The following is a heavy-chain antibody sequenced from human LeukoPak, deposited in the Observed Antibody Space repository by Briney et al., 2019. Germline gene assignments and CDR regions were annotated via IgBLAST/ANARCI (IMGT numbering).Heavy chain of an antibody. CDR2: ISAYNGNT. V-gene: IGHV1-18*01. CDR1: GYTFTSYG. CDR3: ARDQEAFDY. J-gene: IGHJ4*02. Sequence: ASVKASCKASGYTFTSYGISWVRQAPGQGLEWMGWISAYNGNTNYAQKLQGRVTMTTDTSTSTVHMELSGLRSEDTAVYYCARDQEAFDYWGQGTLVTVSS.